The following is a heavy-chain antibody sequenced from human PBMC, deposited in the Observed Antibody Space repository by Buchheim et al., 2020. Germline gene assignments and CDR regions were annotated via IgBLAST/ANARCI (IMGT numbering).Heavy chain of an antibody. J-gene: IGHJ4*02. CDR2: ILHSGGA. Sequence: QVQLQESGPGLVKPSQTLSLTCTVSGGSISSGDYYWSWLRQPPGKGLEWIGYILHSGGAYYNPSVRTRVSISEDASKNQVFLRLRSVTAADTAVYYCARASRDGYNFFDYWGQGTL. D-gene: IGHD5-24*01. V-gene: IGHV4-30-4*01. CDR3: ARASRDGYNFFDY. CDR1: GGSISSGDYY.